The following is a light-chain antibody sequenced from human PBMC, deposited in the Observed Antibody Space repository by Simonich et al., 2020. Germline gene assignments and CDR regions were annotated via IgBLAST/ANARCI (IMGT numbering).Light chain of an antibody. J-gene: IGLJ3*02. Sequence: QSVLTQPPSVSAAPGQKVTISCSGSSSNIGNNYVSWYQQLPGPAPKLLIYDKNKRPSGIPDRFSGSKPGTSATLGITGLQTGDEADYYCGTWDSSLSAWVFGGGTKLTVL. CDR1: SSNIGNNY. V-gene: IGLV1-51*01. CDR2: DKN. CDR3: GTWDSSLSAWV.